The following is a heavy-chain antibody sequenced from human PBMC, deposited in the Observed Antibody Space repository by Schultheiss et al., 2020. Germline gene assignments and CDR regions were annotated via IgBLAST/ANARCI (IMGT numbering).Heavy chain of an antibody. CDR2: ISYDGSNK. CDR3: ARDGGLRKYDY. Sequence: GGSLRLSCAASGFTFSSYAMSWVRQAPGKGLEWVAVISYDGSNKYYTDSVKGRFTISRDNSKNTLYLQMNSLRAEDTAVYYCARDGGLRKYDYWGQGTLVTVSS. V-gene: IGHV3-30-3*01. CDR1: GFTFSSYA. J-gene: IGHJ4*02. D-gene: IGHD2-15*01.